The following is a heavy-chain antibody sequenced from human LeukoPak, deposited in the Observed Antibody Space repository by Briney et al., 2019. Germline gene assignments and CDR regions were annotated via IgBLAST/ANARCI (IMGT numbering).Heavy chain of an antibody. CDR3: ARATTTRTRFDY. J-gene: IGHJ4*02. Sequence: GGSLRLSCAASGFTVSSNYMSWVRQAPGKGLEWVSVIYSGGSTYYADSVKGRFTISRDNSKYTLYLQMDSLRDEDTAVYFCARATTTRTRFDYWGQGTLVTVSS. CDR1: GFTVSSNY. V-gene: IGHV3-53*01. D-gene: IGHD4-17*01. CDR2: IYSGGST.